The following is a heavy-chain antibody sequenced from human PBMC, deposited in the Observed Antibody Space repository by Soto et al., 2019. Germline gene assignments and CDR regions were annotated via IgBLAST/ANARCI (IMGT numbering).Heavy chain of an antibody. CDR3: ARGPWLRLGFDY. D-gene: IGHD5-12*01. Sequence: SETLSLTCAVYGGSFSGYYWSWIRQPPGKGLEWIGEINHSGSANYNPSLKSRVTISVDTSKNQFSLKLSSVTAADTAVYYCARGPWLRLGFDYWGQGPLGTASS. J-gene: IGHJ4*02. CDR2: INHSGSA. V-gene: IGHV4-34*01. CDR1: GGSFSGYY.